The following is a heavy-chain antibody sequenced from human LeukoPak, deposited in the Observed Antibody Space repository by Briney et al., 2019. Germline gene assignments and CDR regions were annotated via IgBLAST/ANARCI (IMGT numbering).Heavy chain of an antibody. CDR1: GFTFSNYS. V-gene: IGHV3-48*01. J-gene: IGHJ4*02. CDR3: ATSGYSSSWYFG. CDR2: ISRSSTTI. Sequence: PGGSLRLSCAASGFTFSNYSMNWVRQAPGKGLEWVSYISRSSTTINYADSVKGRFTISRDNAKNSLYLQMNSLRAEDTAVYYCATSGYSSSWYFGWGQGTLVTVSS. D-gene: IGHD6-13*01.